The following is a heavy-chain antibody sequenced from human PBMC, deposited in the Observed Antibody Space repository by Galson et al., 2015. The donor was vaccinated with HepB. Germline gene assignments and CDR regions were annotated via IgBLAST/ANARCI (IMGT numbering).Heavy chain of an antibody. J-gene: IGHJ4*02. CDR1: GYSFTSYW. Sequence: QSGAEVKKPGESLKISCKGSGYSFTSYWIGWGRQMPGKGLEWMGIIYPGDSDTRYSPSFQGQVTISADKSISTAYLQWSSLKASDTAMYYCARQTPPYCTNGVCYCDYWGQGTLVTVSS. CDR2: IYPGDSDT. CDR3: ARQTPPYCTNGVCYCDY. V-gene: IGHV5-51*01. D-gene: IGHD2-8*01.